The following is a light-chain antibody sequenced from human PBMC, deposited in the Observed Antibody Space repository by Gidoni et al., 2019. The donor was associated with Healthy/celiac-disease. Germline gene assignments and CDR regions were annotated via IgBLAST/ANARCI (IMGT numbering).Light chain of an antibody. V-gene: IGLV3-19*01. Sequence: SSELTQDPAVSVALGQTVRTTCLGGSLRSYYASWYQQKPGQAPVLVIYNKNNRPSGIPDRFSGSSAGNTASLTITGAQAEDEADYYGNSRDSSGNVVFGGGTKLTVL. J-gene: IGLJ2*01. CDR2: NKN. CDR3: NSRDSSGNVV. CDR1: SLRSYY.